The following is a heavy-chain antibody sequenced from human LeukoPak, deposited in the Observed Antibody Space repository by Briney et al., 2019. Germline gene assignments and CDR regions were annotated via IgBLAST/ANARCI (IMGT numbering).Heavy chain of an antibody. CDR3: ARRYSSSWAIES. D-gene: IGHD6-13*01. V-gene: IGHV3-66*01. CDR1: GFTVSSNY. Sequence: GSLRLSCAASGFTVSSNYMTWVRQAPGKGLEWVSVIYSGGSTYYADSVKGRFSISRDNSKNTLYLQMNSLRAEDTAVYYCARRYSSSWAIESWGQGTLVTVSS. CDR2: IYSGGST. J-gene: IGHJ5*02.